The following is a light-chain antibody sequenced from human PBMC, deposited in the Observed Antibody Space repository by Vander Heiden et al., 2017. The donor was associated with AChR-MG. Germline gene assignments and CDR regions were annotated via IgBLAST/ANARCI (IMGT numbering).Light chain of an antibody. CDR2: AAS. CDR1: EAFGNY. CDR3: QKENSALWT. V-gene: IGKV1-27*01. J-gene: IGKJ1*01. Sequence: IQMTQSPSSLSASVGDRVTITCRASEAFGNYLAWYQQKPGKVPKLLINAASTLQSGVPSRFSGSASGTDFTLTISSLQPEDVATYYCQKENSALWTFGQGTKVEIK.